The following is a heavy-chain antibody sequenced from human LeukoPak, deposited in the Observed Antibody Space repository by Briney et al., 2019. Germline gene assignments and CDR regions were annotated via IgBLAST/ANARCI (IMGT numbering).Heavy chain of an antibody. CDR3: ARGYYDSSGYWPNAFDI. Sequence: SETLSLTCTVSGGSLSSGGYYWSWIRQHPGKGLEWIGYIYYSGSTYYNPSLKSRVTISVDTSKSQFSLKLSSVTAADTAVYYCARGYYDSSGYWPNAFDIWGQGTMVTVSS. D-gene: IGHD3-22*01. V-gene: IGHV4-31*03. CDR1: GGSLSSGGYY. CDR2: IYYSGST. J-gene: IGHJ3*02.